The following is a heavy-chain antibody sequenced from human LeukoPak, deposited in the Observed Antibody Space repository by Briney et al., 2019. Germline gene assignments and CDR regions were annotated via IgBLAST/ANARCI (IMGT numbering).Heavy chain of an antibody. CDR2: IYYSGST. D-gene: IGHD3-9*01. CDR1: GGSISSYY. Sequence: PSETLSLTCTVSGGSISSYYWSWIRQPPGKGLEWIGYIYYSGSTNYNPSLKSRVTISVDTSKNQFSLKLSSVTAADTAVYYCARMRNDLLTGYDYYFDYWGQGTLVTVSS. V-gene: IGHV4-59*01. CDR3: ARMRNDLLTGYDYYFDY. J-gene: IGHJ4*02.